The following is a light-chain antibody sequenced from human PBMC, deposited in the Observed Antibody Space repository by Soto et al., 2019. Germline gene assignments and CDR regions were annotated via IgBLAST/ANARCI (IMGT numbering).Light chain of an antibody. CDR1: QSVSIK. V-gene: IGKV3-15*01. CDR3: QQYGSSIT. CDR2: DTS. Sequence: EIVMTQSPATLSVSPGERATLSCRASQSVSIKLAWYQQKPGQAPRLLIYDTSTRATGIPARFSGSGSGTDFTLTISRLEPEDFAVYYCQQYGSSITFGQGTRLEIK. J-gene: IGKJ5*01.